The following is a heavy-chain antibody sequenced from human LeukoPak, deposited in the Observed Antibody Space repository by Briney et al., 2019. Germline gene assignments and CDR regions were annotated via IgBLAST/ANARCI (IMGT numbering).Heavy chain of an antibody. CDR1: GGSISNYY. J-gene: IGHJ4*02. D-gene: IGHD2-15*01. CDR3: ARRGYCSGNSCYLFDY. CDR2: IYYDGST. Sequence: SETLSLTCTVSGGSISNYYWSWIRQPPGKGLEYIGHIYYDGSTNYSPSLRSRLTISVDTSKNQFSLKLTSVTAADTAVYYCARRGYCSGNSCYLFDYWGQGTLVTVSS. V-gene: IGHV4-59*08.